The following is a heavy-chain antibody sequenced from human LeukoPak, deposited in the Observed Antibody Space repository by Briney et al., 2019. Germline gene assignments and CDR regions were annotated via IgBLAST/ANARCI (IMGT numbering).Heavy chain of an antibody. J-gene: IGHJ4*02. CDR3: AKAPPPDSSSWYYFDY. Sequence: GGSLRLSCAASGFTFGDYAMHWVRQAPGKGLEWVSGISWNSGSIDYADSVKGRFTIPRDNAKNSLYLQMNSLRAEDTALYYCAKAPPPDSSSWYYFDYWGQGTLVTVSS. V-gene: IGHV3-9*01. CDR2: ISWNSGSI. CDR1: GFTFGDYA. D-gene: IGHD6-13*01.